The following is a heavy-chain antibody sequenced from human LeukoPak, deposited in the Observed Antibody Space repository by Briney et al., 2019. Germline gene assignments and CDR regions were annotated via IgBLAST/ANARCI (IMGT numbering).Heavy chain of an antibody. CDR1: GFTFGSYG. Sequence: GGSLRLSCAASGFTFGSYGMHWVRQAPGKGLEWVAFISFDRSHEYYGDSMRGRFTISRDNSKNTLHLQMNSLRDEDTAVYYCARDREQWLVLPDAFDIWGQGTMVTVSS. V-gene: IGHV3-33*01. CDR2: ISFDRSHE. D-gene: IGHD6-19*01. CDR3: ARDREQWLVLPDAFDI. J-gene: IGHJ3*02.